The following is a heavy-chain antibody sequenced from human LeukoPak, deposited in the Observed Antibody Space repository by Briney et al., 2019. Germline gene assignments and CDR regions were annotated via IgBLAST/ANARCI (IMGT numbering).Heavy chain of an antibody. V-gene: IGHV3-30*14. CDR2: ISYDGSNK. D-gene: IGHD2-21*02. Sequence: GGSLRLSCAASGFTFSSYAMHWVRQAPGKGLEWVAVISYDGSNKYYADSVKGRFTISRDNSKNTLYLQMNSLRAEDTAVYYCARDAGIAYCGGDCYSDWGQGTLVTVSS. CDR1: GFTFSSYA. CDR3: ARDAGIAYCGGDCYSD. J-gene: IGHJ4*02.